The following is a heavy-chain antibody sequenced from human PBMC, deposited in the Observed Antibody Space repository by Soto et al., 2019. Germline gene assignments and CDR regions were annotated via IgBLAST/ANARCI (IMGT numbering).Heavy chain of an antibody. D-gene: IGHD2-15*01. CDR1: GYTFTGYY. Sequence: ASVKVSCKASGYTFTGYYMHWVRQAPGQGLEWMGWINPNSGGTNYAQKFQGWVTMTRDTSISTAYMELSMLRSDDTAVYYGARGGGQYCSGGSCYFDYWGQGTLVTVSS. CDR2: INPNSGGT. CDR3: ARGGGQYCSGGSCYFDY. J-gene: IGHJ4*02. V-gene: IGHV1-2*04.